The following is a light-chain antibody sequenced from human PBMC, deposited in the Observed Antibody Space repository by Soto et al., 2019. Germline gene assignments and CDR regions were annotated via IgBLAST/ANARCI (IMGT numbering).Light chain of an antibody. CDR3: QQYVSSPT. CDR2: GAS. Sequence: EIVLTQSPGTLSLSPGERATLSCRASQSVSSSYLAWYQQKPGQALRLLIYGASSRATGIPDRFSGSGSGTDFTLTISRLEPEDFALYYCQQYVSSPTFGQGTKLEIK. CDR1: QSVSSSY. V-gene: IGKV3-20*01. J-gene: IGKJ2*01.